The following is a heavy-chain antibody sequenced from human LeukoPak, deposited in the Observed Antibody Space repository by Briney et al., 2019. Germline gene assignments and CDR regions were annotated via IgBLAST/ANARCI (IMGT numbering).Heavy chain of an antibody. Sequence: AGGSLRLSCAAPGLTFSTYTMHWVRQAPGKGLEWVSSIISAGTSIYYADSVKGRFTISRDNAKSSLYLQLNSLRAEDTAVYYCARAQSVDSWGQGTLVTVSS. CDR3: ARAQSVDS. V-gene: IGHV3-21*01. J-gene: IGHJ4*02. CDR1: GLTFSTYT. D-gene: IGHD3-3*01. CDR2: IISAGTSI.